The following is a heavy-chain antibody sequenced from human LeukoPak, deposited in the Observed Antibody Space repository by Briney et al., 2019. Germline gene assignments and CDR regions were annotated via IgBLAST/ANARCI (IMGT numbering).Heavy chain of an antibody. J-gene: IGHJ4*02. CDR2: ISSDGSIT. Sequence: QPGGSLRLSCGASGFTFSSYWMHWVRQTPGKGLVWVSRISSDGSITSYADSVQGRFTISRDNAKNTLYLQMISLRAEDTAVYYCASGLPRDDWGQGTLVTVSS. D-gene: IGHD3/OR15-3a*01. V-gene: IGHV3-74*01. CDR3: ASGLPRDD. CDR1: GFTFSSYW.